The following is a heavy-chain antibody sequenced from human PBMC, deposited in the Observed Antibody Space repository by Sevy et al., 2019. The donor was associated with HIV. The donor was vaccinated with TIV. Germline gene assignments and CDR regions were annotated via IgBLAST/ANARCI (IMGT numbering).Heavy chain of an antibody. J-gene: IGHJ3*01. CDR3: ARPYGSGSWEAFDV. V-gene: IGHV3-21*01. Sequence: GGSLRLSCAASRFTFTTYTMNWVRQAPGKGLEWVSSINSSSNYIYYSDSVKGRFTISRDNAKDSVYLQMNSLRAEDTAVYYCARPYGSGSWEAFDVWGQGTMVTVSS. CDR1: RFTFTTYT. D-gene: IGHD3-10*01. CDR2: INSSSNYI.